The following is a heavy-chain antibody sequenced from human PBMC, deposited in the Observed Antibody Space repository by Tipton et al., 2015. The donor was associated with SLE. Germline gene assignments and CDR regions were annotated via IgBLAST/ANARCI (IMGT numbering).Heavy chain of an antibody. J-gene: IGHJ4*02. CDR1: GGSLSSGNYY. CDR2: IFYSGNT. V-gene: IGHV4-39*01. Sequence: TLSLTCTVSGGSLSSGNYYWVWIRQPPGKGLEWIGSIFYSGNTYYNPSLKSRVSISVDTSKNQFSLKLSSVTAADTAVYYCARRRVDFDYWGQGTLVTVSS. CDR3: ARRRVDFDY.